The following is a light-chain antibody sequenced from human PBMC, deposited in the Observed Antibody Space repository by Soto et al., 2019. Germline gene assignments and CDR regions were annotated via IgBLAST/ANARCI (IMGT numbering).Light chain of an antibody. CDR1: QSISSY. J-gene: IGKJ2*01. CDR2: AAS. CDR3: QQSYSTPDT. Sequence: DIQMTQSPSSLSASVGDRVTITCRASQSISSYLNWYQQKPGKAPKLQIYAASSLQSGVPSRFSGSGSGTDFTLTISSLQPEDFATYYCQQSYSTPDTCGQGTKLEIK. V-gene: IGKV1-39*01.